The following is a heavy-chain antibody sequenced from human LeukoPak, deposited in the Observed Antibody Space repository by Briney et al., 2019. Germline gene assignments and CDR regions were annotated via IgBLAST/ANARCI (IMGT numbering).Heavy chain of an antibody. Sequence: SETLSLTCAVYGGSFSGYYWSWIRQPPGKGLEWIGEINHSGSTNYNPSLKSRVTISVDTSKNQFSLKLSSVTAADTVVYYCARGPSDGGVVVPAAIGRGDYWGQGTLVTVSS. J-gene: IGHJ4*02. D-gene: IGHD2-2*02. CDR3: ARGPSDGGVVVPAAIGRGDY. CDR2: INHSGST. CDR1: GGSFSGYY. V-gene: IGHV4-34*01.